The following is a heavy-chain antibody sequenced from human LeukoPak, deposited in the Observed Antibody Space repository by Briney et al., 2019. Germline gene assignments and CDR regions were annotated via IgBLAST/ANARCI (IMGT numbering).Heavy chain of an antibody. J-gene: IGHJ4*02. V-gene: IGHV1-24*01. CDR3: ARDQAATNTQVRFCLD. CDR1: GYTLTELS. D-gene: IGHD3-9*01. CDR2: FDPEDGET. Sequence: ASVKVSCKVSGYTLTELSMHWVRQAPGKGLEWMGGFDPEDGETIYAQKLQGRVTMTTDTSTSTAYMDLRSLRSDDTTVYYCARDQAATNTQVRFCLDWGQGTLVTVSS.